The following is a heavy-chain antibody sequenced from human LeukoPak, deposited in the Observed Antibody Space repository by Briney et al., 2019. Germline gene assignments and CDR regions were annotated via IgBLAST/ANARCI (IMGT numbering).Heavy chain of an antibody. CDR3: ARDRLRIAAAGGNWFDP. CDR1: GYTFAGYY. Sequence: GASVKVSSKASGYTFAGYYMHWVRQAPGQGLEWMGRINPNSGGTNYAQKFQGRVTMTRDTSISTAYMELSRLRSDDTAVYYCARDRLRIAAAGGNWFDPWGQGTLVTVSS. D-gene: IGHD6-13*01. J-gene: IGHJ5*02. CDR2: INPNSGGT. V-gene: IGHV1-2*06.